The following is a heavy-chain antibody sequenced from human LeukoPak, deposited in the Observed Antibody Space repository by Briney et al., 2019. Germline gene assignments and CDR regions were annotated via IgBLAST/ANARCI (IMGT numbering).Heavy chain of an antibody. CDR3: ATWGDYDILTGYYVSDF. J-gene: IGHJ4*02. V-gene: IGHV3-74*01. CDR2: VGTTGNNT. CDR1: GLTFSNFW. Sequence: GGSLRLSCAASGLTFSNFWIHWVRQAPGERLVWVSRVGTTGNNTIYADSVKGRFTVSRDNSKNTLYVEMNTLRAEDTAVYYCATWGDYDILTGYYVSDFWGQGTLVTVSS. D-gene: IGHD3-9*01.